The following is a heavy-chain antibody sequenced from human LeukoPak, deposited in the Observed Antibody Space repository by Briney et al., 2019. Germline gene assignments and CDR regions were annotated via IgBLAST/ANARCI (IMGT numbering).Heavy chain of an antibody. Sequence: GGSLRLSCAASGLTFYDQAMHWVRQAPGTGLEWVSLSGNDGSTYYADSVRGRFTISRDNAKNTLSLQMNSLRAEDTAVYYCARDDSGSSGYWGQGTLVAVSS. J-gene: IGHJ4*02. CDR2: SGNDGST. CDR1: GLTFYDQA. D-gene: IGHD1-26*01. V-gene: IGHV3-43*02. CDR3: ARDDSGSSGY.